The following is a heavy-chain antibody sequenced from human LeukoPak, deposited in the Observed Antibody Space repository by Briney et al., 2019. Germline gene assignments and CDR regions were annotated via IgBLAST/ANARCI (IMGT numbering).Heavy chain of an antibody. CDR2: IGSSGATT. D-gene: IGHD2-8*01. V-gene: IGHV3-23*01. J-gene: IGHJ6*02. CDR1: GFTFNKFA. Sequence: PGGSLRLSCEASGFTFNKFAMSWVRQAPGKGPEWVSAIGSSGATTFYADSVKGRCTIPRDNSKNTVYLEMNSLRAEDTAIYYCAKVSVGPLSRPTHVALYYGMDAWGQGTTVTVSS. CDR3: AKVSVGPLSRPTHVALYYGMDA.